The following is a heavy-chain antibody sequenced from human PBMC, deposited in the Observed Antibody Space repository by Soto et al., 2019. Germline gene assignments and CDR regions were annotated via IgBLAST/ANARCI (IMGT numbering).Heavy chain of an antibody. V-gene: IGHV1-69*13. D-gene: IGHD6-13*01. J-gene: IGHJ4*02. Sequence: GASVKVSCKGSGYNFNSHSINWLRQAPGQGLEWMGGIIPIFGTANYAQKFQGRVTITADESTSTAYMELSSLRSEDTAVYYCARDALSYSSSLYGVQPHSELDYWGQGTLVTVSS. CDR2: IIPIFGTA. CDR3: ARDALSYSSSLYGVQPHSELDY. CDR1: GYNFNSHS.